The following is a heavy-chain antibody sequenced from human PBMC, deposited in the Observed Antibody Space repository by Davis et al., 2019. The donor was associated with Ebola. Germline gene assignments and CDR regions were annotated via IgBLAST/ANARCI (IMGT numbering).Heavy chain of an antibody. V-gene: IGHV4-59*08. J-gene: IGHJ5*02. D-gene: IGHD6-13*01. CDR3: ASAPLIATPGALWFDP. CDR1: GGSIRSYY. Sequence: SETLSLTCTVSGGSIRSYYWSWIRQPPGKGLEWIGYIYYSGSTNYNPSLKSRVTISVDTSKSQFSLKLSSVTAADTAVYYCASAPLIATPGALWFDPWGPGTRVTVSS. CDR2: IYYSGST.